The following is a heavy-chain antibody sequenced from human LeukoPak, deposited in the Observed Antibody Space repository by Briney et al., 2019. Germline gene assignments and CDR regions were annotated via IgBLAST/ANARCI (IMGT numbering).Heavy chain of an antibody. D-gene: IGHD1-26*01. Sequence: SETLSLTCTVSGGSISSYYWSWIRQPPGKGLEWIGYIFYSGSTNYNPSLKSRVTISVDTSKNQFSLKLSSVTAADTAVYYCARHGPGGSYYDIWFDPWGQGTLVTVSS. CDR2: IFYSGST. V-gene: IGHV4-59*08. CDR1: GGSISSYY. CDR3: ARHGPGGSYYDIWFDP. J-gene: IGHJ5*02.